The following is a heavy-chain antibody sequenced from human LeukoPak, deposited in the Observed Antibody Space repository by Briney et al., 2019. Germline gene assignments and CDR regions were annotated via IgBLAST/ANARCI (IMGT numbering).Heavy chain of an antibody. CDR2: ISGSGGST. V-gene: IGHV3-23*01. CDR1: GFTFSSYA. Sequence: GGSLRLSCSASGFTFSSYAMSWVRQAPGKGLEWVSAISGSGGSTYYADSVKGRFTISRDNSKNTLYLQMNSLRAEDTAVYYCAKDPLVTIFGVVHPAHWFDPWGQGTLVTVSS. D-gene: IGHD3-3*01. CDR3: AKDPLVTIFGVVHPAHWFDP. J-gene: IGHJ5*02.